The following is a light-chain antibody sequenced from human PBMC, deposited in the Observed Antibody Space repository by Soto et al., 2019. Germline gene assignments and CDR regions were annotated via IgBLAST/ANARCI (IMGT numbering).Light chain of an antibody. CDR1: QSVSSY. V-gene: IGKV3-11*01. Sequence: EIVLTQSPATLSLSPGERATLSCRASQSVSSYFAWYQQKPGQAPRLLIYDASNRAAGIPARFSGSGSGTDFTLTISSLEPEDFAVYYCQQRSSWPALTFGGGTKVEIK. CDR2: DAS. J-gene: IGKJ4*01. CDR3: QQRSSWPALT.